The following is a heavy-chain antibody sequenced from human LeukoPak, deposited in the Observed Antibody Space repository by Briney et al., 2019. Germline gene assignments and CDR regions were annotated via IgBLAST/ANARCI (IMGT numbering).Heavy chain of an antibody. Sequence: PGGSLRLSCAASGFTFSDYYMNWIRQAPGKGLEWVSCITSSGSTIYYADSVKGRFTISRDNAKNSLYLQMNSLRAEDAAVYYCARAGYSNYEYFQHWGQGTLVTVSS. CDR2: ITSSGSTI. CDR3: ARAGYSNYEYFQH. CDR1: GFTFSDYY. V-gene: IGHV3-11*01. J-gene: IGHJ1*01. D-gene: IGHD4-11*01.